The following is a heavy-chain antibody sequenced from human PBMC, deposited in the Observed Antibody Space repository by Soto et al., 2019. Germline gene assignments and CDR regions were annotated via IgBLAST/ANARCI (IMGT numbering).Heavy chain of an antibody. J-gene: IGHJ6*02. V-gene: IGHV4-31*03. CDR2: IYYSGST. CDR1: GGSISSGGYY. CDR3: ARDFVDPEDYSYYYYYGMDV. Sequence: SETLSLTCTVSGGSISSGGYYWSWIRQHPGKGLEWIGYIYYSGSTYYNPSLKSRVTISVDTSKNRFSLKLSSVTAADTAVYYCARDFVDPEDYSYYYYYGMDVWGQGTTVTVSS. D-gene: IGHD4-4*01.